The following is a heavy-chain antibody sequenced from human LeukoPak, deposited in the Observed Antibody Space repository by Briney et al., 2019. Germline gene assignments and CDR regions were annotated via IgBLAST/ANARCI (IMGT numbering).Heavy chain of an antibody. J-gene: IGHJ4*02. D-gene: IGHD2-15*01. CDR2: ISYDGSNK. CDR3: ARVRAIYSSIDY. CDR1: GFTFSSYA. Sequence: GRPLRLSCAASGFTFSSYAMHWVRQAPGKGLEWVAVISYDGSNKYYADSVKGRFTISRDNSKNTLYLQMNSLRAEDTAVYYCARVRAIYSSIDYWGQGTLVTVSS. V-gene: IGHV3-30-3*01.